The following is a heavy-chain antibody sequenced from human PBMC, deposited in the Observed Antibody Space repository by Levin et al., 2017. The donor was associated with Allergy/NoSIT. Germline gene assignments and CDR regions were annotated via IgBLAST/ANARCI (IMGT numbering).Heavy chain of an antibody. CDR2: VSDTSGST. V-gene: IGHV3-23*01. J-gene: IGHJ4*02. D-gene: IGHD6-13*01. CDR1: GFTFRNYA. Sequence: GGSLRLSCAASGFTFRNYAMGWVRQAPRKGLEWVAGVSDTSGSTHYADSVKGRFTISRDNSKNTLYLQMNSLGAEDTAVYYCAKGEGMYSSGWLTDYWGQGTLVTVSS. CDR3: AKGEGMYSSGWLTDY.